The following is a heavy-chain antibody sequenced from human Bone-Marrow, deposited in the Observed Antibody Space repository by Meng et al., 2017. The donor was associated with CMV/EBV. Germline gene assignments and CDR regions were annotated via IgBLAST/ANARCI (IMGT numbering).Heavy chain of an antibody. J-gene: IGHJ4*02. Sequence: LSCAASGFTFSNYGLHWVRQAPGKGLEWVAFIYYDGKNKYYGDPVKGRFTFSRDNAKNTLYLQMSSLRAEDTAIYYCARGFYSLETIDYWGQGTLVTVS. CDR3: ARGFYSLETIDY. D-gene: IGHD4-11*01. CDR1: GFTFSNYG. V-gene: IGHV3-33*01. CDR2: IYYDGKNK.